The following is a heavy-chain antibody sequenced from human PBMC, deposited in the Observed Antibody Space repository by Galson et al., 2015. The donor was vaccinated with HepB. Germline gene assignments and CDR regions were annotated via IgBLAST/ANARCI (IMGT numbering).Heavy chain of an antibody. J-gene: IGHJ6*02. CDR1: GYSFTSYW. Sequence: QSGAEVKKPGESLRISCKGSGYSFTSYWISWVRQMPGKGLEWMGRIDPSDSYTNYSPSFQGHVTISADKSISTAYLQWSSLKASDTAMYYCARHVTDSSGGYARTYYYYGMDVWGPGTTVTVAS. D-gene: IGHD6-19*01. CDR3: ARHVTDSSGGYARTYYYYGMDV. V-gene: IGHV5-10-1*01. CDR2: IDPSDSYT.